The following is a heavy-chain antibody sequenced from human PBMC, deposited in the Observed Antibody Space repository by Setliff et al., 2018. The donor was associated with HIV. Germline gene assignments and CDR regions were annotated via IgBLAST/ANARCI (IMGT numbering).Heavy chain of an antibody. CDR3: ARLGGICSGGSCNVLAYTMDV. J-gene: IGHJ6*02. V-gene: IGHV5-51*01. CDR1: GYSFTNYW. D-gene: IGHD2-15*01. CDR2: IYPGHSDT. Sequence: PGESLKIPCKGSGYSFTNYWIGWVRQTPGKGLEWTGIIYPGHSDTRYSPSFQGQVTISADKSISTAYLQCSSLKASDPAMYYLARLGGICSGGSCNVLAYTMDVWGQGTTVTVSS.